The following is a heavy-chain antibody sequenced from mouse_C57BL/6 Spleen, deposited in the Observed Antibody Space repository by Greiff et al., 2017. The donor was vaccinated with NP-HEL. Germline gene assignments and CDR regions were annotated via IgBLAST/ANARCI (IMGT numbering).Heavy chain of an antibody. CDR1: GFNIKDDY. CDR3: TTTLLLRTLAY. Sequence: EVQLQQSGAELVRPGASVKLSCTASGFNIKDDYMHWVKQRPEQGLEWIGWIDPENGDTEYASKFQGKATITADTSSNTAYLQLSSLTSEDTAVYYCTTTLLLRTLAYWGQGTLVAVSA. V-gene: IGHV14-4*01. CDR2: IDPENGDT. J-gene: IGHJ3*01. D-gene: IGHD1-1*01.